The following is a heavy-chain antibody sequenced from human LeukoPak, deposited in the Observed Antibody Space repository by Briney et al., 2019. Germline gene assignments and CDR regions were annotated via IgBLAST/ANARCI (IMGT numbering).Heavy chain of an antibody. CDR2: IRYDGSNK. J-gene: IGHJ6*03. D-gene: IGHD2-15*01. CDR1: GFTFSSYG. CDR3: AKVLGDCSGGSCYYYMDV. Sequence: GGSLRLSCAASGFTFSSYGIQWVRQAPGKGLEWVAFIRYDGSNKYYADSVKGRFTISIDNSKNTLYLQMNSLRAEDTAVYYCAKVLGDCSGGSCYYYMDVWGKGTTVAVSS. V-gene: IGHV3-30*02.